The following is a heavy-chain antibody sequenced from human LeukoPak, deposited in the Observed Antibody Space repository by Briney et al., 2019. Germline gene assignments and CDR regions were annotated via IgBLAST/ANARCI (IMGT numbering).Heavy chain of an antibody. V-gene: IGHV3-23*01. J-gene: IGHJ4*02. CDR2: IGGSGGST. CDR1: GFTFSSYA. D-gene: IGHD6-19*01. Sequence: GGSLRLSCAASGFTFSSYAMSCVRQAPGKGLEGCSAIGGSGGSTYYADSVKGRFTISRDNSQNTLFLQMNSLRAEDTAVYYCAKDAYSSDTFYFDYWGQGTLVTVSS. CDR3: AKDAYSSDTFYFDY.